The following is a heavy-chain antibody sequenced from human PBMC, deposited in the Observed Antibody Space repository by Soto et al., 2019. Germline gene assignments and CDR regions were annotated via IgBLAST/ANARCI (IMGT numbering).Heavy chain of an antibody. CDR2: IYWDDDK. V-gene: IGHV2-5*02. CDR3: AHGESSMTTRYWYFDL. J-gene: IGHJ2*01. Sequence: QITLKESGPTLVKPTQTLTLTCNFSGFSLSTSGMRVGWIRQPPGKALEWLALIYWDDDKRYSPSLKSRLTITKDTAKNQVVRTMTDVDPVDTATYYCAHGESSMTTRYWYFDLWGRGTLVTVTS. CDR1: GFSLSTSGMR. D-gene: IGHD3-16*02.